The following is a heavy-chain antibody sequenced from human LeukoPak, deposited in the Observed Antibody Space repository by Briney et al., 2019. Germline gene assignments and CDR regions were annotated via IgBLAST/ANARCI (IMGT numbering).Heavy chain of an antibody. J-gene: IGHJ4*02. D-gene: IGHD5-12*01. V-gene: IGHV4-39*01. CDR2: IYYSGST. Sequence: TFSSYAMSLVRQPPGKGLEWIGSIYYSGSTYYNPSLKSRVTISVDTSKNQFSLKLNSVTAADTAVYYCARGGNSGYDLDFWGQGTLVTVSS. CDR1: TFSSYA. CDR3: ARGGNSGYDLDF.